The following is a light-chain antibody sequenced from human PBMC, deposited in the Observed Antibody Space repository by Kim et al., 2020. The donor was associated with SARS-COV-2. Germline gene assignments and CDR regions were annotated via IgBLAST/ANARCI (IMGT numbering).Light chain of an antibody. Sequence: LSPGERASRSCRASQSVIIHLAWYQQKPGQPPRLLIYDGSNRATGIPARFSGTGSGSDFTLTIDSLEPEDFAVYYCQHRRNWPLTFGGGTKVDIK. V-gene: IGKV3-11*01. J-gene: IGKJ4*01. CDR2: DGS. CDR1: QSVIIH. CDR3: QHRRNWPLT.